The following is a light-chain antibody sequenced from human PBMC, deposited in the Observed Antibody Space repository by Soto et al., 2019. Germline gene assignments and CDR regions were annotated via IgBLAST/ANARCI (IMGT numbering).Light chain of an antibody. CDR3: QQYHNWPPDRT. CDR2: GAS. Sequence: DIVMTQSPTTLSVSPGERATLSCRASQSVGSNLAWYQQKPGQAPRLLIYGASTRATGIPARFSGSGSGTEFTLTISTMQSEDFAIYFCQQYHNWPPDRTFGQGTKVEIK. V-gene: IGKV3-15*01. CDR1: QSVGSN. J-gene: IGKJ1*01.